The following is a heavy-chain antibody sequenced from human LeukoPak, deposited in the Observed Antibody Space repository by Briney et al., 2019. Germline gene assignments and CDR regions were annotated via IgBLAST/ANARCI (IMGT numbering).Heavy chain of an antibody. J-gene: IGHJ3*02. D-gene: IGHD2-8*01. V-gene: IGHV3-53*01. CDR2: IYSGGST. CDR3: ARVALYALDI. Sequence: GGSLILSCAASGFTVSNFYMTWVRQAPGKGLEWVSVIYSGGSTYYADSVKGRFTISRDNSKNTLSLQMSSLRAEDTAVYYCARVALYALDIWGQGTMVTVSS. CDR1: GFTVSNFY.